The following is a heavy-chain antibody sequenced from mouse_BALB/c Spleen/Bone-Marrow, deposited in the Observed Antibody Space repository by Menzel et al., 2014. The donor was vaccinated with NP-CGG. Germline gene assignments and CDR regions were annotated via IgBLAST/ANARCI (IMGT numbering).Heavy chain of an antibody. Sequence: VKLQESGAELMKPGASVTISCKATGYIFXSYWIEWIKQRPGHGLEWIGEILPGSGNTNYNEKFRDKATFTAETSSNIAYMQLSSLTSEDSAVYYCSRRAHYFGSGLDYWGQGTTLTVSS. V-gene: IGHV1-9*01. CDR2: ILPGSGNT. CDR3: SRRAHYFGSGLDY. D-gene: IGHD1-1*01. CDR1: GYIFXSYW. J-gene: IGHJ2*01.